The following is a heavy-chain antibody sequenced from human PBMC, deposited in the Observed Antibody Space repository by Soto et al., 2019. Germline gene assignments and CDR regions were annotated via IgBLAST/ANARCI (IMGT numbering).Heavy chain of an antibody. CDR1: GGSISSYY. V-gene: IGHV4-59*08. CDR3: ARQGFGPLHGLVDV. CDR2: VHHSWAS. Sequence: QVQLQASGPGLVKPSETLSLSCTVSGGSISSYYWSWFRQSPGKRMEWIGYVHHSWASSYTPSLQSRVAISLDTSMRQFSLKVTSVTATDTAVYYCARQGFGPLHGLVDVWGQGTTVTVSS. D-gene: IGHD3-10*01. J-gene: IGHJ6*02.